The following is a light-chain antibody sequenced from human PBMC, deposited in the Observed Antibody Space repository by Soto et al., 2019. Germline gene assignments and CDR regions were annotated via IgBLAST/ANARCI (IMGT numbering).Light chain of an antibody. J-gene: IGKJ1*01. CDR1: QSVSSY. CDR2: DAS. CDR3: QQRSNWLGT. V-gene: IGKV3-11*01. Sequence: EIVLTQSPATLSLSPGERATLSCRASQSVSSYLAWYQQKPGQAPRLLIYDASNRATGIPARFSGSGSGTDFTLTISSRGPEDFAVYYCQQRSNWLGTFGQGTKVEIK.